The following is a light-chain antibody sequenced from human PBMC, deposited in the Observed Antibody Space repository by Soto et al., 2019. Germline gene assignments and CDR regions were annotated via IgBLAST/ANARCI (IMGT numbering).Light chain of an antibody. V-gene: IGKV1D-13*01. CDR2: DAS. J-gene: IGKJ5*01. Sequence: ALQLTQSPSSLSASIGDRVTITCRASQGISSGLAWYQQKPGKTPKLLIYDASSLESGVPSRFSGSGSGTDFTLSISSLQPEDFATYYCQQFNNYPITFGQGTRLEIK. CDR3: QQFNNYPIT. CDR1: QGISSG.